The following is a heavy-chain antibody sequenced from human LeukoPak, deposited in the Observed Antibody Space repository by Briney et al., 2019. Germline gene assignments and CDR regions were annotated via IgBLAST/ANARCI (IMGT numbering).Heavy chain of an antibody. CDR2: IIVDGVST. CDR3: AKDLYYYDSSGFHILGPADN. Sequence: GGPRRLSVGAPGFTSEANAMAWVGRAPGKSLEGVSLIIVDGVSTYYADSVKGRFTISRDNSKNSLYLQMNSLRIEDTALYYCAKDLYYYDSSGFHILGPADNWGQGTLVAVSS. J-gene: IGHJ4*02. CDR1: GFTSEANA. V-gene: IGHV3-43*02. D-gene: IGHD3-22*01.